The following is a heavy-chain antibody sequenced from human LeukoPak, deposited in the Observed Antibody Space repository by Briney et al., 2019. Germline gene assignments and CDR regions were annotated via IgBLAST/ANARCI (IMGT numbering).Heavy chain of an antibody. V-gene: IGHV4-39*01. CDR2: IYYSGST. CDR3: ASVVVAPLVYFDY. J-gene: IGHJ4*02. CDR1: GGSISSSSYY. Sequence: SETLSLTCTVSGGSISSSSYYWGWIRQPPGKGLEWIGSIYYSGSTYYNPSLKSRVTISVDTSKNQFSLKLSSVTAADTAVYYCASVVVAPLVYFDYWGQGTLVTVSS. D-gene: IGHD2-15*01.